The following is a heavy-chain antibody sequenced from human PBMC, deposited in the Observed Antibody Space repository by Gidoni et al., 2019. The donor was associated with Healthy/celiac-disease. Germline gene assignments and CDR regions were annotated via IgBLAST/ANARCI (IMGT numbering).Heavy chain of an antibody. CDR1: AYSFTGYY. Sequence: QVQLVQSGAEVTKPGATVKVSCNAAAYSFTGYYMHWVRQAPGKGIGCMGWTNPTSCVTNYAQSFQGRVTMTRDTSIITSYMELSRLRSDDTAVYFCARIGDSSCYYNYYYGMDFWVQGTTVTVSS. V-gene: IGHV1-2*02. D-gene: IGHD2-15*01. CDR3: ARIGDSSCYYNYYYGMDF. CDR2: TNPTSCVT. J-gene: IGHJ6*02.